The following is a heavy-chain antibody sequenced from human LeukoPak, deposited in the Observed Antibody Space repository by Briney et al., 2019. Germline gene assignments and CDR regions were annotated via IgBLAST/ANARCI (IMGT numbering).Heavy chain of an antibody. Sequence: ASVKISCKVSGYTFTDYYMHWVQQAPGKGLEWMGLVDPEDGETIYAEKFQGRVTITADTSISTAYMELSSLRSEDTAVYYCARGRGCSGGNCYYFDYWGQGTLVTVSS. CDR3: ARGRGCSGGNCYYFDY. V-gene: IGHV1-69-2*01. J-gene: IGHJ4*02. D-gene: IGHD2-15*01. CDR2: VDPEDGET. CDR1: GYTFTDYY.